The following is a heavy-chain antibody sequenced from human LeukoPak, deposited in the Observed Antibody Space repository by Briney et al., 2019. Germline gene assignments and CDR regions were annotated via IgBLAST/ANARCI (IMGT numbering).Heavy chain of an antibody. CDR3: AEQDILGITGYPIHY. D-gene: IGHD3-9*01. Sequence: GGSLRLSCAASGFTFSSYGMSWVRQAPGKGLEWVSAISGSGGSTYYADSVRGRFTFSRDNSKNTLYLQKRRRGADDAAVYYCAEQDILGITGYPIHYWGQGTLVTVSS. J-gene: IGHJ4*02. CDR2: ISGSGGST. V-gene: IGHV3-23*01. CDR1: GFTFSSYG.